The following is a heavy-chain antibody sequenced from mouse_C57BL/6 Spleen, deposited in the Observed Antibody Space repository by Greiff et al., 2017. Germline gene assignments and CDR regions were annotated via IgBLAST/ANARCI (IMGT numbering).Heavy chain of an antibody. D-gene: IGHD2-2*01. Sequence: QVQLQQSGAELVKPGASVKISCKASGYAFSSYWMNWVKQRPGKGLEWIGQIYPGDGDTNYNGKFKGKATLTADKSSSTAYLQLSSLTSEDSAVYFCARSGGYDLGPDYWGQGTTVTVSS. J-gene: IGHJ2*01. CDR3: ARSGGYDLGPDY. CDR1: GYAFSSYW. V-gene: IGHV1-80*01. CDR2: IYPGDGDT.